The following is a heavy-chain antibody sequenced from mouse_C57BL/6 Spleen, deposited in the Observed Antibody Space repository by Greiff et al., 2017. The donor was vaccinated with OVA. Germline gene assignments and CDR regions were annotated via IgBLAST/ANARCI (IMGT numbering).Heavy chain of an antibody. CDR1: GYTFTSYW. D-gene: IGHD2-5*01. Sequence: VQLQQSGTVLARPGASVKMSCKASGYTFTSYWMHWVKQRPGQGLEWIGAIYPGNSDTSYNQKFKGKAKLTAVTSASTAYMELSSLQNEDAAVYYCTRSYDSNYEYYFDYWGQGTTLTVSS. J-gene: IGHJ2*01. CDR3: TRSYDSNYEYYFDY. CDR2: IYPGNSDT. V-gene: IGHV1-5*01.